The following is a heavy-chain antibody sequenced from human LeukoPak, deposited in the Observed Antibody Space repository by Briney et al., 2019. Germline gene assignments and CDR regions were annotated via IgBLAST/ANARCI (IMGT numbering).Heavy chain of an antibody. D-gene: IGHD2-15*01. CDR1: GFIFNNYW. CDR2: INTDESSR. CDR3: ARDGYCSGGRCYGMDV. V-gene: IGHV3-74*01. J-gene: IGHJ6*02. Sequence: GGSLRLSCAASGFIFNNYWMRWVRHAPGKGMVWVARINTDESSRIYADSVKGRFTISRDNAKSTLYLQMNSLRVEDTAVYYCARDGYCSGGRCYGMDVWGLGTTVTVSS.